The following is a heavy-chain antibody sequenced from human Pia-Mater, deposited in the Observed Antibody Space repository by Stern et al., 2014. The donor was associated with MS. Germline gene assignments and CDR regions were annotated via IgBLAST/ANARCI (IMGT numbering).Heavy chain of an antibody. CDR1: GDTFSTSL. V-gene: IGHV1-69*01. CDR2: VIPIFGTP. Sequence: VQLVQSGAEVKKPGSSVKVSCKASGDTFSTSLITWVRQAPGQGPEWMGGVIPIFGTPNYARRFQGKVPIPADESTNTAYRELSSLRSDDTAVYYCASGVGGSHYFDYWGQGTLVTVSS. D-gene: IGHD3-16*01. CDR3: ASGVGGSHYFDY. J-gene: IGHJ4*01.